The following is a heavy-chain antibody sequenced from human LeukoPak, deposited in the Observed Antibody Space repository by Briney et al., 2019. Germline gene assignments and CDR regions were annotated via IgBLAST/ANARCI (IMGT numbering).Heavy chain of an antibody. Sequence: SETLSLTCTVSGGSISSSSYYWGWIRQPPGKGLEWIGSIYYSGSTYYNPSLKSRVTISVDTSKNQFSLKLSSVTAADTAVYYCARLSSHVLRFLEWYPGYYYYYMDVWGKGTTVTVSS. CDR1: GGSISSSSYY. D-gene: IGHD3-3*01. CDR3: ARLSSHVLRFLEWYPGYYYYYMDV. V-gene: IGHV4-39*01. CDR2: IYYSGST. J-gene: IGHJ6*03.